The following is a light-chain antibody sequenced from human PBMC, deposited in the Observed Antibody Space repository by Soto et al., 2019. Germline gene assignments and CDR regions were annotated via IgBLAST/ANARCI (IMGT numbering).Light chain of an antibody. Sequence: EIVLTQSPGTLSLSPGEIATLSFSASQSIRSSSLAWYQQKPGQAPRLLIYGGSSRATGIPDRFSGSGSGTDFTLTISRLEPEDFAVYYCQQYGSSPLITFGQGTRLEIK. CDR1: QSIRSSS. V-gene: IGKV3-20*01. J-gene: IGKJ5*01. CDR3: QQYGSSPLIT. CDR2: GGS.